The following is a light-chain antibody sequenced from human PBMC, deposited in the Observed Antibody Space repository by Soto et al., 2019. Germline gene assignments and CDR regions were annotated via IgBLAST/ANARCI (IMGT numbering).Light chain of an antibody. CDR3: HQYATSPIT. Sequence: EIVLTQSPGTLSLSPGERATLSCRASQSVGRDYLAWFQQKPGQAPRLLVYNPSTRATGIPDRFSGSGSGTDFTLTISRLEPEDFAVYYCHQYATSPITFGQGTRLEI. CDR1: QSVGRDY. J-gene: IGKJ5*01. CDR2: NPS. V-gene: IGKV3-20*01.